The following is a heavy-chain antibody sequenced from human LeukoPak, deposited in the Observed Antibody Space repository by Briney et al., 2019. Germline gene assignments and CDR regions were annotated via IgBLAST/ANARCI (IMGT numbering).Heavy chain of an antibody. V-gene: IGHV3-9*01. J-gene: IGHJ4*02. CDR1: GFTFDDYA. Sequence: GGSLRLSCAASGFTFDDYAMHWVRQAPGKGLEWVSGISWNSGSIGYADSVKGRFTISRDNAKNSLYLQMNSLRAEDTAVYYCARDGSITMVRGAHHYWGQGTLVTVSS. D-gene: IGHD3-10*01. CDR2: ISWNSGSI. CDR3: ARDGSITMVRGAHHY.